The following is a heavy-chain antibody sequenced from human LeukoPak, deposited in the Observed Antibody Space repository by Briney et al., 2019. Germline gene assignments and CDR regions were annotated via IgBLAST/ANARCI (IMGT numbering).Heavy chain of an antibody. CDR1: GGSPSSNTFY. Sequence: PSETLSLTCTVSGGSPSSNTFYWGWIRQPPGKGLEWIGAVYYNGNTYYSSSLKSRVTISVDTSKNQFSLKLNSVTAADTAVYFCARVKKVDTSLDYWGQGTLVTVSS. CDR2: VYYNGNT. J-gene: IGHJ4*02. V-gene: IGHV4-39*01. D-gene: IGHD5-18*01. CDR3: ARVKKVDTSLDY.